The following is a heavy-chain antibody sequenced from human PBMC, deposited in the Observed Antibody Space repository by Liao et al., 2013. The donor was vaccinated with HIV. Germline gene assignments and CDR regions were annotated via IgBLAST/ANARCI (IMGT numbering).Heavy chain of an antibody. J-gene: IGHJ6*03. Sequence: QVQLQESGPGLAKPSQTLSLICTVSGGSISSYQWTWIRQPPGKGLEWIGHVYYSGSTNYNSSLKSRVTISADTSKNQFSLKVTYVTAADTAVYYCARGAAGELFRGQYYYYXDVWGKGTTVTVSS. CDR3: ARGAAGELFRGQYYYYXDV. CDR2: VYYSGST. V-gene: IGHV4-59*12. CDR1: GGSISSYQ. D-gene: IGHD3-10*01.